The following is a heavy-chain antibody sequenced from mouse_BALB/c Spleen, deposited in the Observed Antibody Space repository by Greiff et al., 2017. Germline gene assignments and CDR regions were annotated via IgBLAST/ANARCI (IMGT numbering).Heavy chain of an antibody. V-gene: IGHV5-4*02. J-gene: IGHJ4*01. CDR1: GFTFSDYY. Sequence: EVQRVESGGGLVKPGGSLKLSCAASGFTFSDYYMYWVRQTPEKRLEWVATISDGGSYTYYPDSVKGRFTISRDNAKNNLYLQMSSLKSEDTAMYYCARRGGSSYGAMDYWGQGTAVNVSS. CDR2: ISDGGSYT. CDR3: ARRGGSSYGAMDY. D-gene: IGHD1-1*01.